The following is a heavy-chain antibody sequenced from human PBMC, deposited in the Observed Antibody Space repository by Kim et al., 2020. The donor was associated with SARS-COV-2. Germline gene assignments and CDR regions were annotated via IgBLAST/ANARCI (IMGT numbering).Heavy chain of an antibody. D-gene: IGHD1-26*01. CDR3: AKILGGGRTTKAFDI. J-gene: IGHJ3*02. V-gene: IGHV3-23*01. Sequence: GGSLRLSCAASGFTFSSYAMNWVRQAPGKGLEWVSAITGNAGTTYYADSVKGRFTISRDNSKNTLYLQMNSLRAEDTALYYCAKILGGGRTTKAFDIWGQGTMVTVSS. CDR2: ITGNAGTT. CDR1: GFTFSSYA.